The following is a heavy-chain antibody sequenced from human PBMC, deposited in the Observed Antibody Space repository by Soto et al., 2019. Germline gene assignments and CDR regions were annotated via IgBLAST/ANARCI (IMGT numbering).Heavy chain of an antibody. D-gene: IGHD2-21*02. CDR3: ARGETDLGV. CDR1: RDTFNKYA. J-gene: IGHJ6*02. CDR2: IIPIFSSR. Sequence: QVQLVQSGAEVKKPGSSVTVSCKTSRDTFNKYAFNWVRQAPGQGLEWMGWIIPIFSSRNYAEKFQGRVTITADDSTSTADMELRSLRFEATAVYYCARGETDLGVWGQGTTVTVSS. V-gene: IGHV1-69*01.